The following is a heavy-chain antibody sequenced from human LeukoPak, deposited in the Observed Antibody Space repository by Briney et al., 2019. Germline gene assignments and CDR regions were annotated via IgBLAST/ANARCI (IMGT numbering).Heavy chain of an antibody. CDR1: GYTFTSYG. CDR2: ISAYNGNT. J-gene: IGHJ4*02. Sequence: ASVKVSCKASGYTFTSYGISWVRQAPGQGLEWMGWISAYNGNTNYAQKLQGRVTMTTDTSTSTAYMELRSLRSDDTAVYYCARAPEIDSSGSYTDYWGQGTLVTVSS. V-gene: IGHV1-18*01. CDR3: ARAPEIDSSGSYTDY. D-gene: IGHD3-22*01.